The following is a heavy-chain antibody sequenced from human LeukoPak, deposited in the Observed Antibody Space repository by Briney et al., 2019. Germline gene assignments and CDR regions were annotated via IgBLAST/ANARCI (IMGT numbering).Heavy chain of an antibody. Sequence: PSETLSLTCAVYGGSFSGYYWSWIRQPPGKGLERIGEINHSGSTNYNPSLKSRVTISVATSKNQFSLKLSSVTAADTAVYYCARDGGYGDFVYFDYWGQGTLVTVSS. CDR2: INHSGST. CDR3: ARDGGYGDFVYFDY. D-gene: IGHD4-17*01. V-gene: IGHV4-34*01. CDR1: GGSFSGYY. J-gene: IGHJ4*02.